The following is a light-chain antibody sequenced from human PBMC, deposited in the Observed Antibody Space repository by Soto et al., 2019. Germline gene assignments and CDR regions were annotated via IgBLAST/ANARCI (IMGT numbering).Light chain of an antibody. V-gene: IGKV1-5*03. CDR3: QQHKDYPLT. CDR2: KAS. CDR1: QSISSW. Sequence: DIQITESPATRSASVGDKAASTCRASQSISSWLAWYQQRPGTAPKLLIYKASNLASGVPSRFSGSGSGTEFTLTISSLQSEDFASYYCQQHKDYPLTFGRGTRLEIK. J-gene: IGKJ5*01.